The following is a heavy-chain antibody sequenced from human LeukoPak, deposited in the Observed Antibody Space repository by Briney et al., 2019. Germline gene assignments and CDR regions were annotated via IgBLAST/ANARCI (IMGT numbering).Heavy chain of an antibody. V-gene: IGHV4-59*01. CDR2: IYCSGSI. CDR3: AREPLWFGDPLGWFDP. D-gene: IGHD3-10*01. Sequence: PSETLSLPCTVSGGSISSYYWSWIRQPPGKGLEWIGYIYCSGSINYNPSLKSRVTISVDTSKNQFSLKLSSVTAADTAVYYCAREPLWFGDPLGWFDPWGQGTLVTVSS. J-gene: IGHJ5*02. CDR1: GGSISSYY.